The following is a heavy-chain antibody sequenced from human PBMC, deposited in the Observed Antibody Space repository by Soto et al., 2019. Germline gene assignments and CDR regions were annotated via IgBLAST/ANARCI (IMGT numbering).Heavy chain of an antibody. J-gene: IGHJ4*02. CDR3: ARDRAGARDY. CDR1: GGSISSGGYY. V-gene: IGHV4-31*03. Sequence: QVQLQESGPGLVEPSQTLSLTCPVSGGSISSGGYYWSWIRQHPGKGLEWIGYIYYSGSTYYNPSLTSRVTISVDASKNQFSLKLSSVTAADTAVYDCARDRAGARDYWGQGTLVTVSS. CDR2: IYYSGST. D-gene: IGHD4-17*01.